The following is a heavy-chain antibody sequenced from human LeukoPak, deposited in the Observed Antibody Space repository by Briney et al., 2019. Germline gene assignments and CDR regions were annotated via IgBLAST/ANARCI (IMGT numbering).Heavy chain of an antibody. J-gene: IGHJ6*03. V-gene: IGHV1-2*02. CDR3: ARGVISGTPDYHYYYMDV. D-gene: IGHD1-7*01. CDR1: GYTFTGYYY. CDR2: LNPNSAGA. Sequence: ASVKVSCKASGYTFTGYYYIHWVRQAPGQGLEWMGWLNPNSAGANYAQKFQGRVTMTRDMSISTAYMELSRLTSDDTAVYYCARGVISGTPDYHYYYMDVWGKGTTVTVSS.